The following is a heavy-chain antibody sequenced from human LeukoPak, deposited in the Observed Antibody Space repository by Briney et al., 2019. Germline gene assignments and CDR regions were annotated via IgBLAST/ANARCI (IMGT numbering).Heavy chain of an antibody. Sequence: GGSLRLSCAASGFTVSSNYMSWVRQAPGKGLEWVSVIYSGGSTYYADSVKGRFTISRDNFKNTLYLQMNSLRAEDTAVYYCARLDSSGYRGVDYWGQGTLVTVSS. CDR2: IYSGGST. D-gene: IGHD3-22*01. CDR3: ARLDSSGYRGVDY. CDR1: GFTVSSNY. J-gene: IGHJ4*02. V-gene: IGHV3-53*01.